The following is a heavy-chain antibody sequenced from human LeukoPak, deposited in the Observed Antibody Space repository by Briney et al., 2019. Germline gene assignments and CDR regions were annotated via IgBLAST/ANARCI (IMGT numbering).Heavy chain of an antibody. V-gene: IGHV3-30*02. CDR2: IRYDGSNK. Sequence: GGSLRLSCAAAGFMFSTYGMSWVRQAPGKGLEWVAFIRYDGSNKYYADSVKGRFTISRDNSKNTLYLQMNSLRAEDTAVYYCAKDLNSSGWATLFDYWGQGTLVTVSS. CDR3: AKDLNSSGWATLFDY. J-gene: IGHJ4*02. CDR1: GFMFSTYG. D-gene: IGHD6-19*01.